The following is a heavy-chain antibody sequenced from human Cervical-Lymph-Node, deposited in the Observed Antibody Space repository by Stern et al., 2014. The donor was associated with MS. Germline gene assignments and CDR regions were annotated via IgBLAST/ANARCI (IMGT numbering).Heavy chain of an antibody. V-gene: IGHV1-69*01. CDR3: ARDGYDILTGYGMDV. CDR2: IIPIFGTA. D-gene: IGHD3-9*01. J-gene: IGHJ6*02. Sequence: VQLVQSGAEVKKPGSSVRVSCKASGGTLRSFAISWVRQAPGQGLEWMGVIIPIFGTANYAQRFQDRVTLPADESTSTAYMDLSSLRSEDTAVYYCARDGYDILTGYGMDVWGQGTTVIVSS. CDR1: GGTLRSFA.